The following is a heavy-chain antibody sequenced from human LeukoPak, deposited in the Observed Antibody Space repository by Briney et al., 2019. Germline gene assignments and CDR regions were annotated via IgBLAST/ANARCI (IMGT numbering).Heavy chain of an antibody. D-gene: IGHD1-14*01. V-gene: IGHV3-15*01. CDR3: MATSGAGSAENC. CDR2: IRSKNDGGTR. CDR1: GFIFPYAW. J-gene: IGHJ4*02. Sequence: PGGSLRLSCAASGFIFPYAWMNWVRQAPGKGLEWVGRIRSKNDGGTRDYGAPVKGRFGISRDDSKDTLYLEMNSLKSEDTGLYFCMATSGAGSAENCWGQGTLVIVSS.